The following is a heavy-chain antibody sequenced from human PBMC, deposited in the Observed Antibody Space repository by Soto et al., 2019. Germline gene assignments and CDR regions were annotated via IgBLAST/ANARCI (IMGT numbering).Heavy chain of an antibody. CDR1: GGSFSGYY. CDR2: INHSGST. J-gene: IGHJ4*02. D-gene: IGHD2-15*01. Sequence: SETLSLTCAVYGGSFSGYYWSWIRQPPGKGLEWIGEINHSGSTNYNPSLKSRVTISVDTSKNQFSLKLSSVTAADTAVYYCAGGAIALGGAYYFDYWGQGTLVTVSS. CDR3: AGGAIALGGAYYFDY. V-gene: IGHV4-34*01.